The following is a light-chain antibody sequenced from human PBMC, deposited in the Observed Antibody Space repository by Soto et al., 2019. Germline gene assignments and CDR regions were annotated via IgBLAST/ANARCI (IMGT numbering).Light chain of an antibody. V-gene: IGLV2-14*01. Sequence: QSVLTQPASVAGSPGQSITISCTGTSSDVGGYNYVSWYQQHPGKAPKLMIYDVTNRPSGISNRFSGSKSGNTASLTISGLQAEDEDDYYCSSYTSTSTYVFGTGNKVPVL. CDR2: DVT. J-gene: IGLJ1*01. CDR1: SSDVGGYNY. CDR3: SSYTSTSTYV.